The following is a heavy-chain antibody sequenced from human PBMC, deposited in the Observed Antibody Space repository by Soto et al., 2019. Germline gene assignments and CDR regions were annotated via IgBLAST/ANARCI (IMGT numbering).Heavy chain of an antibody. J-gene: IGHJ6*02. V-gene: IGHV6-1*01. D-gene: IGHD2-2*02. CDR1: GDSVSGNSAA. CDR2: TYYRSRWYN. Sequence: SQTLSLTCAISGDSVSGNSAAWNWIRQSPSRGLEWLGRTYYRSRWYNDYAVSVKSRITVTPDTSKNQFSLKLSSVTAADTAVYYCARGRPGRCSSTSCYIVNYYYYGMDVWGQGTTVTVSS. CDR3: ARGRPGRCSSTSCYIVNYYYYGMDV.